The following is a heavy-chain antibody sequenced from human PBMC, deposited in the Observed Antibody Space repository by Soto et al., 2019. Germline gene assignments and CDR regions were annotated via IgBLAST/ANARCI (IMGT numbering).Heavy chain of an antibody. D-gene: IGHD6-19*01. J-gene: IGHJ4*02. V-gene: IGHV1-3*01. Sequence: QAQIVQSGVEVKKPGASVKISCKDSGYTFTNYITHWVRQAPGQRLEWMGWINAANGNTKYSQKFQGRVTITRDTSATTVYMDLNSLKSEETAVYYCAKEPAVAGMLALDFWGQGTLVTVSS. CDR3: AKEPAVAGMLALDF. CDR2: INAANGNT. CDR1: GYTFTNYI.